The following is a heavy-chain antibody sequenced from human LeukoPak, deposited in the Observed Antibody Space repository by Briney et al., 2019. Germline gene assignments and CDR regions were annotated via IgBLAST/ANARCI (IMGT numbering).Heavy chain of an antibody. CDR1: GFTFSNYW. V-gene: IGHV3-74*01. CDR3: AKDSYDTSI. J-gene: IGHJ4*02. CDR2: INDDGSAT. D-gene: IGHD3-22*01. Sequence: PGGSLRLSCAASGFTFSNYWMHWVRQVPGKGLVWVSRINDDGSATFYADSVKGRFTISRDNAKNTLFLQINSLRAEDTAVYYCAKDSYDTSIWGQGTLVTVSA.